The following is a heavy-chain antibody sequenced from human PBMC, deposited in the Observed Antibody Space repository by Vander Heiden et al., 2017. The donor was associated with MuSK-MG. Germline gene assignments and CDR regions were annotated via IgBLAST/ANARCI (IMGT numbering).Heavy chain of an antibody. CDR2: ISSSSSYI. CDR1: GFTFSSYS. Sequence: EVQLVESGGGLVKPGGSLRLSCAASGFTFSSYSMNWVRQAPGKGLEWVSSISSSSSYIYYADSVKGRFTISRDNAKNSLYLKMNSMRAEETAVYYCAVIIVGAPPVEDAFDIWGQGTMVTVYS. V-gene: IGHV3-21*03. D-gene: IGHD1-26*01. CDR3: AVIIVGAPPVEDAFDI. J-gene: IGHJ3*02.